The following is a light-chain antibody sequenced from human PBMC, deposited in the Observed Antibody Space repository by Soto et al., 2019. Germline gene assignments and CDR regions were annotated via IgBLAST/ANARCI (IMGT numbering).Light chain of an antibody. CDR1: QNISNY. J-gene: IGKJ1*01. Sequence: DIQMTQSPSSLSASVVDRVTITCRASQNISNYLNWYQQKPGKAPKLLIYAASSLQSGVPSRFSGSGSGTDFTLTISSLQPEDFATYYCQQSYNTPQTFGQGTKVDIK. V-gene: IGKV1-39*01. CDR2: AAS. CDR3: QQSYNTPQT.